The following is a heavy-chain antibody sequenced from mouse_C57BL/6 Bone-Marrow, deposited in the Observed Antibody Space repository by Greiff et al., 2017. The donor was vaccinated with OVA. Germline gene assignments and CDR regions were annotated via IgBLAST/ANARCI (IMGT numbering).Heavy chain of an antibody. D-gene: IGHD1-1*01. Sequence: VQRVESGAELVRPGTSVKMSCKASGYTFTNYWIGWAKQRPGHGLEWIGDIYPGGGYTNYNEKFKGKATLTADKSSSTAYMQFSSLTSEDSAIYYCARSGNYYGSSPYWYFDVWGTGTTVTVSS. CDR2: IYPGGGYT. CDR1: GYTFTNYW. CDR3: ARSGNYYGSSPYWYFDV. J-gene: IGHJ1*03. V-gene: IGHV1-63*01.